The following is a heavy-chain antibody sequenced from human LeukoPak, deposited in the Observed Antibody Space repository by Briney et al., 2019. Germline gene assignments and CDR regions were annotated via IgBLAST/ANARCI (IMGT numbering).Heavy chain of an antibody. D-gene: IGHD3/OR15-3a*01. CDR2: IIPIFGTA. V-gene: IGHV1-69*13. CDR1: GGTFSSYA. CDR3: ASGRQPDDAFDI. J-gene: IGHJ3*02. Sequence: SVKVSCKASGGTFSSYAISWVRQAPGQGLEWMGGIIPIFGTANYAQKFQGRVTITADESTSAAYMELSSLRSEDTAVYYCASGRQPDDAFDIWGQGTMVTVSS.